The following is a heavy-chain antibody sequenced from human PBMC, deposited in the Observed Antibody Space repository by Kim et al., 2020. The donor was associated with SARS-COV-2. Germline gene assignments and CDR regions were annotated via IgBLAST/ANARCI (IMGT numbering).Heavy chain of an antibody. Sequence: SETLSLTCTVSGGSISSSSYYWGWIRQPPGKGLEWIGSIYYSGSTYYNPSLKSRVTISVDTSKNQFSLKLSSVTAADTAVYYCARHTLGYYYGMDVWGQGTTVTVSS. CDR1: GGSISSSSYY. CDR3: ARHTLGYYYGMDV. V-gene: IGHV4-39*01. CDR2: IYYSGST. D-gene: IGHD7-27*01. J-gene: IGHJ6*02.